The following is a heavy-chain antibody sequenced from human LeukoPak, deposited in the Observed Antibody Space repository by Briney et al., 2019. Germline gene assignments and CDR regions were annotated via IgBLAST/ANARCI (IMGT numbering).Heavy chain of an antibody. CDR1: GSTFNTFS. CDR3: ASGPPFLKYFEY. D-gene: IGHD3-3*01. Sequence: GGSLRLSCAASGSTFNTFSMNWFRQAPGKGLEWVSTISVGAEYIFYADSVKGRFTISRDDSNNALYLQMHSLRAEDTALYYCASGPPFLKYFEYWGQGTLVTVSS. J-gene: IGHJ4*02. CDR2: ISVGAEYI. V-gene: IGHV3-23*01.